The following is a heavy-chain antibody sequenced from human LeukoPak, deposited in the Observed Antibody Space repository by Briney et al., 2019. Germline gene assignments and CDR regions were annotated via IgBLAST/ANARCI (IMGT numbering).Heavy chain of an antibody. V-gene: IGHV4-4*02. Sequence: PSGTLSLTCGVSGVSITSTNWWSWVRQPPGQGLEWIGEVSLSGLTNYNPSLSSRIIMALDTSKNHLSLHLTSVTAADTAVYYCSRENGAFSPFGYWGQGYLVTVLS. D-gene: IGHD2-8*01. J-gene: IGHJ4*02. CDR2: VSLSGLT. CDR3: SRENGAFSPFGY. CDR1: GVSITSTNW.